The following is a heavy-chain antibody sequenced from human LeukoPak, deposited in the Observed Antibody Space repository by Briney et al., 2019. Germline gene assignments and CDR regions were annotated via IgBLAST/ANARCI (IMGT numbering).Heavy chain of an antibody. Sequence: SETLSLTCTVSGDSLSSGSYYWRWLRQPAGKGLEWLGRIYGSGRTNYNPSLKSRVDISVDTSNNQISLKRSSVTAADTGVYYCASYALERRAFDIWGQGTMVTVSS. J-gene: IGHJ3*02. CDR2: IYGSGRT. CDR3: ASYALERRAFDI. V-gene: IGHV4-61*02. D-gene: IGHD1-1*01. CDR1: GDSLSSGSYY.